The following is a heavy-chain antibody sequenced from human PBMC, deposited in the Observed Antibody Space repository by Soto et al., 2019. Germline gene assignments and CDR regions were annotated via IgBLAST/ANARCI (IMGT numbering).Heavy chain of an antibody. J-gene: IGHJ6*02. D-gene: IGHD3-3*01. V-gene: IGHV3-30*18. CDR2: ISYNGSNK. Sequence: GGSLRLSCAASGFTFSSYGMHWVRQAPGKGLEWVAVISYNGSNKYYADSVKGRFTISRDNSKNTLYLQMNSLRAEDTAMYYCAKDVVEWPDYYGMDVWGQGTTVTVSS. CDR1: GFTFSSYG. CDR3: AKDVVEWPDYYGMDV.